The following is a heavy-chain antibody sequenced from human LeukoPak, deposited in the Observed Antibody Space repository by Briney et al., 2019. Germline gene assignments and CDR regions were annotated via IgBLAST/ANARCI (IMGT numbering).Heavy chain of an antibody. Sequence: SGTLSLTCAVSGGSISSSNWWSWVRQTPGKGLEWIGEISHTGNTNYNPSLESRVSISVDKSKNQFSLKVTSVTAADTAVYYCAKASVFNTVVTAVGVLDYWGQGTLVTVSS. CDR1: GGSISSSNW. CDR2: ISHTGNT. V-gene: IGHV4-4*02. J-gene: IGHJ4*02. CDR3: AKASVFNTVVTAVGVLDY. D-gene: IGHD2-21*02.